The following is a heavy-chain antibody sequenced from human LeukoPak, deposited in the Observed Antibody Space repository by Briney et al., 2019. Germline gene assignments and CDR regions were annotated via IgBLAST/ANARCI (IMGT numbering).Heavy chain of an antibody. Sequence: KSSETLSLTCTVSGDSISSNTFYWSWIRQSAGKGLEWIGHIYFSASTNYIPSLKSRVTISVDTSKNQFSLKLRSVTAADTAVYYCARGGGKSYYGDYGYWGQGTLVTVSS. CDR2: IYFSAST. D-gene: IGHD4-17*01. J-gene: IGHJ4*02. V-gene: IGHV4-61*10. CDR3: ARGGGKSYYGDYGY. CDR1: GDSISSNTFY.